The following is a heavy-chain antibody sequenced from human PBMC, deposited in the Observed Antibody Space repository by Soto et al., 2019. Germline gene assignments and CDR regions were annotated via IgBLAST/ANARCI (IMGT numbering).Heavy chain of an antibody. J-gene: IGHJ6*02. V-gene: IGHV4-59*01. CDR3: AREAIQLWAPGLYYYYGMDV. D-gene: IGHD5-18*01. CDR2: IYYSGST. Sequence: SETLSLTCTVSGGSISSYYWSWIRQPPGKGLEWIGDIYYSGSTNYNPSLKSRVTISVDTSKNQFSLKLSSVTAADTAVYYCAREAIQLWAPGLYYYYGMDVWGQGTTVTVSS. CDR1: GGSISSYY.